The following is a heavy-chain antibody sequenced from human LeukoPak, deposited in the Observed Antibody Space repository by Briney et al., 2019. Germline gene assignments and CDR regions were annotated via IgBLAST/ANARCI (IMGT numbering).Heavy chain of an antibody. CDR1: GYTFTSYG. CDR3: ARVAGRSYYDSSGYYDY. CDR2: ISAYNGNT. J-gene: IGHJ4*02. V-gene: IGHV1-18*01. Sequence: ASVKVSCKASGYTFTSYGISWVRQAPGQGLEWMGWISAYNGNTNYAQKLQGRVTMTTDTSTSTAYMELRSLRSDDTAVYCCARVAGRSYYDSSGYYDYWGQGTLVTVSS. D-gene: IGHD3-22*01.